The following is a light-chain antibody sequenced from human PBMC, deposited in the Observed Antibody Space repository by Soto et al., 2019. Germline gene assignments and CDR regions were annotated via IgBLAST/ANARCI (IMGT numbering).Light chain of an antibody. J-gene: IGLJ1*01. CDR3: SSYRSSSTQV. Sequence: QSALTQPASVSGSPGQSITISCTGTSSDVGGYNYVSWYQQNPGKAPKLMIYEVSNRPSGVSNRFSGSKSGKTASLTISGIQAEEEADYYCSSYRSSSTQVFGSGTKVTVL. CDR1: SSDVGGYNY. V-gene: IGLV2-14*01. CDR2: EVS.